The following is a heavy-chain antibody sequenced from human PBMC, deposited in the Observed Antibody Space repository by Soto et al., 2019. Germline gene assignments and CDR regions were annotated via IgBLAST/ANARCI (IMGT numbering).Heavy chain of an antibody. V-gene: IGHV4-31*03. CDR1: GGSFSMDGYY. Sequence: PSETLSLTCTVSGGSFSMDGYYWTWIRQHPGKGLEWLGFIFGSGSTYYNPSLWGRVSISVDTSKNQFSLTLTSVTAADTAVYYCARDRCSGGDCYLGYWGQGTPVTVSS. CDR2: IFGSGST. J-gene: IGHJ4*02. CDR3: ARDRCSGGDCYLGY. D-gene: IGHD2-21*02.